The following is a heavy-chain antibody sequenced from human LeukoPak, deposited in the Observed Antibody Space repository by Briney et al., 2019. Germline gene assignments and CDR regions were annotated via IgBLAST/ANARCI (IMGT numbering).Heavy chain of an antibody. V-gene: IGHV1-46*01. J-gene: IGHJ4*02. CDR2: INPSGGST. D-gene: IGHD3-22*01. Sequence: APVKVSCKTSGYTFTSYYMHWVRQAPGQGLEWMGIINPSGGSTSYAQKFQGRVTMTRATSTSTVYMELSSLRSEDTAVYYCARSNNYYASSGYYAKTRRDFDYWGQGTLVAVSS. CDR3: ARSNNYYASSGYYAKTRRDFDY. CDR1: GYTFTSYY.